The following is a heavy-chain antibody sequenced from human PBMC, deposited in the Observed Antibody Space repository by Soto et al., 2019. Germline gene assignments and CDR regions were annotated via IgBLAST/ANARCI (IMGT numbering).Heavy chain of an antibody. J-gene: IGHJ6*02. Sequence: QITLKESGPTLVKPTQTLTLTCTFSGLSLSTTGVGVGWIRQPPGKALEWLALIYWDDDKRYSPSLKSRLTITKNTAKNQVVHTMTHMIPVDTATYYCVQSRCGGDCLQSYSSHSYYGLDVWGQGTTVTVSS. CDR2: IYWDDDK. CDR1: GLSLSTTGVG. CDR3: VQSRCGGDCLQSYSSHSYYGLDV. V-gene: IGHV2-5*02. D-gene: IGHD2-21*02.